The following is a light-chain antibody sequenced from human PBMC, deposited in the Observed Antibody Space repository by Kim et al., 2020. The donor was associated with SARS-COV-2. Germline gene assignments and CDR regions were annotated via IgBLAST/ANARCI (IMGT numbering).Light chain of an antibody. CDR1: KLGDKY. CDR2: QDS. V-gene: IGLV3-1*01. Sequence: SWSPGQTASITCSGDKLGDKYACWYKQKPGQSPVLVIYQDSKRPSGIPERFSGSNSGNTATLTISGTQAMDEADYYCQAWDSSTVVFGGGTQLTVL. CDR3: QAWDSSTVV. J-gene: IGLJ2*01.